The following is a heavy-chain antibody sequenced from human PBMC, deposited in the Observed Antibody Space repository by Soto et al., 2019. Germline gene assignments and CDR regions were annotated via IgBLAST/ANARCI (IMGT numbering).Heavy chain of an antibody. D-gene: IGHD6-19*01. CDR2: ISSSSSYI. J-gene: IGHJ5*02. Sequence: EVQLVESGGGLVKPGGSLRLSCAASGFTFSSYSMNWVRQAPGKGLEWVSSISSSSSYIYYADSVKGRFTISRDNAKNSVYLQMNSLRAEGTAGYYCAGGRLQWLGFDPWGQGTLVTVSS. CDR3: AGGRLQWLGFDP. CDR1: GFTFSSYS. V-gene: IGHV3-21*01.